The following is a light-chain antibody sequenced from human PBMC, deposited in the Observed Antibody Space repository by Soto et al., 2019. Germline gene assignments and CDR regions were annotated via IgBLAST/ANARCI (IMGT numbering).Light chain of an antibody. CDR3: SSYTTGGSYV. V-gene: IGLV2-14*01. J-gene: IGLJ1*01. Sequence: QSALTQPASVSGSPGLSIAISCTGTSRDVGGYNSVSWYQQQPGKVPKLMIYDVSNRPSGVSNRFSGSKSGNTASLTISGLQAEDEGDYYCSSYTTGGSYVFGTGTKLTRP. CDR2: DVS. CDR1: SRDVGGYNS.